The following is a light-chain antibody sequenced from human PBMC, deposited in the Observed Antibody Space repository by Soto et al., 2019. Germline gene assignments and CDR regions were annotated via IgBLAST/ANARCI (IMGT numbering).Light chain of an antibody. Sequence: DIQMTQSPSTLSASVGDTVTITCRASQGISSNLAWYQQKPGKAPELLIYAASTLQSGVPSRFSGSGSGTDFTLTISSLQPEDFATYYCQQLNNYPRTFGQGTKVDIK. CDR3: QQLNNYPRT. V-gene: IGKV1-9*01. CDR2: AAS. J-gene: IGKJ1*01. CDR1: QGISSN.